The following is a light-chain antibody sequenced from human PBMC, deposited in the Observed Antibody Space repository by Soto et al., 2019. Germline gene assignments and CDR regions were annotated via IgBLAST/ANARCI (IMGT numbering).Light chain of an antibody. CDR3: QQSYSTPYS. Sequence: DIQMTQSPSSLSASVGDRVTITCRASQSITSYLNWYQHKPGKAPKLLIYAASSLQSGVPSRFSGSGSGTDFTLSISSLQPEDFATYYGQQSYSTPYSFGQGTKLEIK. V-gene: IGKV1-39*01. CDR2: AAS. CDR1: QSITSY. J-gene: IGKJ2*01.